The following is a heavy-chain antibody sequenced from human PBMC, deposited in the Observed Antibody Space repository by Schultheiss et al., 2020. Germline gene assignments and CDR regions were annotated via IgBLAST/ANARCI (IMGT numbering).Heavy chain of an antibody. CDR2: IYTSGST. Sequence: SQTLSLTCTVSGGSISSGSYYWSWIRQPAGKGLEWIGRIYTSGSTNYNPSLKSRVTISVDTSKNQFSLKLSSVTAADTAVYYCARGGTSAGDFDYWGQGTLVNVSS. V-gene: IGHV4-61*02. CDR1: GGSISSGSYY. J-gene: IGHJ4*02. CDR3: ARGGTSAGDFDY. D-gene: IGHD3-16*01.